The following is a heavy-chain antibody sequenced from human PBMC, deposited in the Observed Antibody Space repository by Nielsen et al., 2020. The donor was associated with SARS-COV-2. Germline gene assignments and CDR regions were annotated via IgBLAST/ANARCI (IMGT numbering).Heavy chain of an antibody. CDR1: GDSIRHYY. D-gene: IGHD3-3*01. V-gene: IGHV4-4*07. J-gene: IGHJ4*02. CDR2: IQNGVTT. CDR3: ARSAAYYDFWSGYSLDS. Sequence: SETLSLTCTVSGDSIRHYYWNWVRQPAGKRLEWIGLIQNGVTTKYNPSFESRVTMSVDTSKNQFSLKLNSVTAADTAVYYCARSAAYYDFWSGYSLDSWGQGSLVTVSS.